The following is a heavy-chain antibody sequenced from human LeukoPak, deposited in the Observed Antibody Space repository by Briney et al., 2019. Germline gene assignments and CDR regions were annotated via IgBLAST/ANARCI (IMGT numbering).Heavy chain of an antibody. CDR1: GFTFSSYA. CDR3: ARADYGDYQQRGS. Sequence: GGSLRLSCAASGFTFSSYAMSWVRQAPGKGLEWVSAISGSGGSTYYADSVKGRFTISRDNSKNTLSLQVSSLRTDDTAIYYCARADYGDYQQRGSWGQGTLVTVSS. J-gene: IGHJ5*02. CDR2: ISGSGGST. D-gene: IGHD4-17*01. V-gene: IGHV3-23*01.